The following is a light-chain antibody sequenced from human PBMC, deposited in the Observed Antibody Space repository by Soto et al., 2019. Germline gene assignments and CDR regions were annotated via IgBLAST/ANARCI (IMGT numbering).Light chain of an antibody. CDR1: SSDVGGYNS. V-gene: IGLV2-14*01. J-gene: IGLJ1*01. CDR3: SSFTSSMTNV. Sequence: QSVLTQPASVSGSPGQSITISCTGTSSDVGGYNSVSWYQQHPGKAPKLILYDVTDRPSGVSYRFSGSESGNTASLTISGLQAADEADYFCSSFTSSMTNVFGSGTKV. CDR2: DVT.